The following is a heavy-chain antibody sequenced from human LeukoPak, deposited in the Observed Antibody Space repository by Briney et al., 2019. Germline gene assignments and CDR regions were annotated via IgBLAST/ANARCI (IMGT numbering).Heavy chain of an antibody. J-gene: IGHJ4*02. CDR3: ARDTDGSLDY. V-gene: IGHV3-7*01. Sequence: PGGSLRLSCAASGFTFTNSWMAWVRQAPGKGLEWVANINQDGSTKHCLDSLKGRFTISRDNPKNSLYLQMNSLRADDTAVYYCARDTDGSLDYWGQGILVTVAS. D-gene: IGHD1-26*01. CDR1: GFTFTNSW. CDR2: INQDGSTK.